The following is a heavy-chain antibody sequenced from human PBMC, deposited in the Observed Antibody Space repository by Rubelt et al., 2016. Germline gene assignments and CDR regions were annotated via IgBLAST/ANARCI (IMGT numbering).Heavy chain of an antibody. V-gene: IGHV3-21*01. CDR3: TRDLPTYSSSSMFDY. Sequence: GGSLRLSCAASGFSFSSSWMTWVRQAPGKGLEWVSSISGSTTSIVYADSVKGRFTISRDNAKSSLYLQMNSLRAEDTAVYYCTRDLPTYSSSSMFDYWGQGTLDTVSS. D-gene: IGHD6-6*01. CDR1: GFSFSSSW. J-gene: IGHJ4*02. CDR2: ISGSTTSI.